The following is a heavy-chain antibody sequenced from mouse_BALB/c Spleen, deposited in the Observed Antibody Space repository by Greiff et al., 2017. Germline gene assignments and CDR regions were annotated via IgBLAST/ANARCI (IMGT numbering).Heavy chain of an antibody. D-gene: IGHD2-1*01. J-gene: IGHJ4*01. CDR2: ISSGGST. Sequence: EVKLMESGGGLVKPGGSLKLSCAASGFTFSSYAMSWVRQTPEKRLEWVASISSGGSTYYPDSVKGRFTISRDNARNILYLQMSSLRSEDTAMYYCARSYGNYVYAMDYWGQGTSVTVSS. CDR3: ARSYGNYVYAMDY. V-gene: IGHV5-6-5*01. CDR1: GFTFSSYA.